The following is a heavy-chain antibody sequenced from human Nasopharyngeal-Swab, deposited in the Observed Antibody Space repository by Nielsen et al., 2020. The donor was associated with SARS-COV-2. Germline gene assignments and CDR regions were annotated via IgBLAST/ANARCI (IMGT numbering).Heavy chain of an antibody. D-gene: IGHD7-27*01. V-gene: IGHV1-46*01. CDR3: ASPHNWGDAFDI. CDR2: INPSGGST. Sequence: ASVKVSCKASGYTFTSYYMHWVRQAPGQWLEWMGIINPSGGSTSYAQKFQGRVTMTRDTSTSTVYMELSSLRSEDTAVYYCASPHNWGDAFDIWGQGTMVTVSS. J-gene: IGHJ3*02. CDR1: GYTFTSYY.